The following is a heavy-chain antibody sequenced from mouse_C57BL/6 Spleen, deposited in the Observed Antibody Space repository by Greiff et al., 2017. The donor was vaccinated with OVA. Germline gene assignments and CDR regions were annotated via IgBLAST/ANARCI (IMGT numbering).Heavy chain of an antibody. V-gene: IGHV1-26*01. CDR1: GYTFTDYY. D-gene: IGHD5-1*01. Sequence: EVQLQQSGPELVKPGASVKISCKASGYTFTDYYMNWVKQSHGKSLEWIGDINPNNGGTSYNQKFKGKATLTVDKSSSTAYMELRSLTSEDSAVYYCARKREYGVFDYWGQGTTLTVSS. CDR3: ARKREYGVFDY. CDR2: INPNNGGT. J-gene: IGHJ2*01.